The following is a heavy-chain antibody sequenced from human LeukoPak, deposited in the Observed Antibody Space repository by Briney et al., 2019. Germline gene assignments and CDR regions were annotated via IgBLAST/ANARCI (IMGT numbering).Heavy chain of an antibody. Sequence: SETLSLTCTVSGGSMSRYYWSWIRQPPGKGLEWIGYMYYSGSTKYNPSLKRRVTISVDTSKNQFSLKLSSVTAADTAVYYCARSSTGSYFGYWGQGTLVTVSS. J-gene: IGHJ4*02. CDR1: GGSMSRYY. D-gene: IGHD3-3*02. V-gene: IGHV4-59*01. CDR2: MYYSGST. CDR3: ARSSTGSYFGY.